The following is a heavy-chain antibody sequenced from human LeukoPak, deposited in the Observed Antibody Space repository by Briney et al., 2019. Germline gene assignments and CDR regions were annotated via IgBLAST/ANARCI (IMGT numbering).Heavy chain of an antibody. V-gene: IGHV1-18*01. CDR2: ISAYNGNT. CDR1: GYTFTTYG. D-gene: IGHD6-6*01. J-gene: IGHJ6*02. CDR3: ARDYGPYSSSSRVYYYYGMDV. Sequence: ASVKVSCKASGYTFTTYGISWVRQAPGQGLEWVGWISAYNGNTNYAQKLQGRVTMTTDTSTSTAYMELSRLRSDDTAVYYCARDYGPYSSSSRVYYYYGMDVWGQGTTVTVSS.